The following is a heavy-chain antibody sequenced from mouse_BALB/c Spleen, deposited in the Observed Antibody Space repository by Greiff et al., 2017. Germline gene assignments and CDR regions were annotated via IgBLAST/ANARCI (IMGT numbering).Heavy chain of an antibody. CDR3: ARDNDDGYYGKPFAY. CDR2: ISDGGSYT. Sequence: DVKLVESGGGLVKPGGSLKLSCAASGFTFSDYYMSWVRQTPEKRLEWVATISDGGSYTYYPDSVKGRFTISRDNAKNNLYLQMSSLKSEDTAMYYCARDNDDGYYGKPFAYWGQGTLVTVSA. J-gene: IGHJ3*01. CDR1: GFTFSDYY. V-gene: IGHV5-4*02. D-gene: IGHD2-3*01.